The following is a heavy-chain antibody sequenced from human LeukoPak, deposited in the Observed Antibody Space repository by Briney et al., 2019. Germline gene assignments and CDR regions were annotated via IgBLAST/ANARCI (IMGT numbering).Heavy chain of an antibody. Sequence: ASVKVSCKASGGTFSSYAISWVRQAPGQGLEWMGGIIPIFGTANYAQKFQGRVTIAADESTSTAYMELSSLRSEDTAVYYCARDGVAGDYGYWGQGTLVTVSS. V-gene: IGHV1-69*13. CDR1: GGTFSSYA. D-gene: IGHD4-17*01. CDR3: ARDGVAGDYGY. J-gene: IGHJ4*02. CDR2: IIPIFGTA.